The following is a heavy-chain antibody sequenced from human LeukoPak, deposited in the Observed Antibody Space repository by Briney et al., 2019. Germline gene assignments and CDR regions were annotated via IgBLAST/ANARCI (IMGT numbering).Heavy chain of an antibody. CDR3: ARDRAGDYYFDY. V-gene: IGHV3-48*01. CDR2: ISSSSSTI. Sequence: QPGGSLRLSCAASGFTFSSYSMNWVRQAPGKGLEWVSYISSSSSTIYYADSVKGRFTISRDYARSSLYLQMNSLRAEDTAVYYCARDRAGDYYFDYWGQGTLVTVSS. CDR1: GFTFSSYS. D-gene: IGHD4-17*01. J-gene: IGHJ4*02.